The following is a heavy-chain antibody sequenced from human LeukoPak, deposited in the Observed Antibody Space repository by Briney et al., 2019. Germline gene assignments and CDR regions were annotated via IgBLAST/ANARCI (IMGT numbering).Heavy chain of an antibody. CDR1: GFSFSRYW. CDR2: IDTEGSTT. CDR3: VRCTFVLHKRCSAFDV. J-gene: IGHJ3*01. D-gene: IGHD2-8*01. Sequence: GGSLRLSCVASGFSFSRYWMHWVRQAPGKGLVWVSYIDTEGSTTNYADSVKGRFTISRDNAKNSLFLQMNSLRAEDTAVYYCVRCTFVLHKRCSAFDVWGQGTMVTVSA. V-gene: IGHV3-74*01.